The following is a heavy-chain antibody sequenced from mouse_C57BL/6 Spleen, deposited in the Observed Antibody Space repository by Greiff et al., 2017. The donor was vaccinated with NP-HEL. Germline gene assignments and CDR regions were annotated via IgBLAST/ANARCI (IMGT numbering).Heavy chain of an antibody. CDR2: IYPSDSET. D-gene: IGHD2-3*01. Sequence: QVQLKQPGAELVRPGSSVKLSCKASGYTFTSYWMDWVKQRPGQGLEWIGNIYPSDSETHYNQKFKDKATLTVDKSSSTAYMQLSSLTSEDSAVYYCARRDGYYDFDYWGQGTTLTVSS. CDR1: GYTFTSYW. CDR3: ARRDGYYDFDY. J-gene: IGHJ2*01. V-gene: IGHV1-61*01.